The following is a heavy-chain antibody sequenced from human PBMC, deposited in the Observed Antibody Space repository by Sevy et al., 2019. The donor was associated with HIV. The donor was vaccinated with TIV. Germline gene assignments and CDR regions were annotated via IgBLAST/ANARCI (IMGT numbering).Heavy chain of an antibody. V-gene: IGHV3-66*02. CDR2: IYSGGNT. Sequence: GGSLRLSCAASGFTVGSTYMSWVRQAPGNGLEWVSIIYSGGNTYYADSVKGRFIISRDDSRNTLYLQMNSLRGEDTAVYFCAREATRYCSGGDCSRRNYYFYMDIWGKGTTVTVSS. CDR1: GFTVGSTY. J-gene: IGHJ6*03. CDR3: AREATRYCSGGDCSRRNYYFYMDI. D-gene: IGHD2-15*01.